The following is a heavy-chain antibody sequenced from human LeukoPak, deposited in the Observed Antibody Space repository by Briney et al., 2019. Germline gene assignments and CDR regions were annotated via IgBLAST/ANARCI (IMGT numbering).Heavy chain of an antibody. D-gene: IGHD1-26*01. CDR3: ARFSEEGNFDY. J-gene: IGHJ4*02. CDR2: MNPNSGNT. Sequence: ASVKVSCKASGYTFTSYDINWVREATGQGLEWMGWMNPNSGNTGYAQKFKGRVTMTRNTSISTAYMELSSLRSEDTAVYYCARFSEEGNFDYWGQGTLVTVSS. CDR1: GYTFTSYD. V-gene: IGHV1-8*01.